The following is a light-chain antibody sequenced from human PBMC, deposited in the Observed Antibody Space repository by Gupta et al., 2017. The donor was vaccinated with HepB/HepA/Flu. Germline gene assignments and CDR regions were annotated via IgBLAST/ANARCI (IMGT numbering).Light chain of an antibody. CDR1: SGHSRYA. Sequence: QLVLPPSPSASASLGASVKLPCPLSSGHSRYAIAWHQQQPEKGPRYLMKLNNDGSHSKGDGIPDRFSGSSSGAERYLTISRLQSEDEDDYYCQTWGTGIWVFGGGTKLTVL. J-gene: IGLJ2*01. CDR3: QTWGTGIWV. V-gene: IGLV4-69*01. CDR2: LNNDGSH.